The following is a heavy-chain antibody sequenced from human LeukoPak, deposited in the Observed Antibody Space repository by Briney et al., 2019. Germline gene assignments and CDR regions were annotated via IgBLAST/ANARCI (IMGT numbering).Heavy chain of an antibody. Sequence: SQTLSLTCTVSGGSISSGSYYWSWIRQPAGEGLEWFGRIYTSGTTNYNHSLKSRVTISGDTAKNQFYLKLSSVTAADTAVYYCAREAPAASYYYYYYMDVWGKGTTVTVSS. CDR1: GGSISSGSYY. J-gene: IGHJ6*03. D-gene: IGHD2-2*01. CDR2: IYTSGTT. V-gene: IGHV4-61*02. CDR3: AREAPAASYYYYYYMDV.